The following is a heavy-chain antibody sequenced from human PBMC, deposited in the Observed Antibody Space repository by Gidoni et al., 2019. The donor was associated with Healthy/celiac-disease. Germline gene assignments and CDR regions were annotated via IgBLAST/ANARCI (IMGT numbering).Heavy chain of an antibody. Sequence: GWIRQPPGKGLEWIGSIYHSGSTYYNPSLKSRVTISVDTSKNQFSLKLSSVTAADTAVYYCARAGSPTGEMDYWGQGTLVTVSS. J-gene: IGHJ4*02. CDR2: IYHSGST. V-gene: IGHV4-38-2*02. CDR3: ARAGSPTGEMDY. D-gene: IGHD7-27*01.